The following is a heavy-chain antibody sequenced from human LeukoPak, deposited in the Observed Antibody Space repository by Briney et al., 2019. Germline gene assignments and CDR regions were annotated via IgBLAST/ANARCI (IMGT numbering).Heavy chain of an antibody. Sequence: GGSLRLSCAASGFTFRSFAMSWVRQAPGKGLEWVSAISGSGGSTYYADSVKGRFTISRDNAKNSLYLQMNSLRAEDTAVYYCARVGSGWYSDYWGQGTLVTVSS. CDR2: ISGSGGST. J-gene: IGHJ4*02. V-gene: IGHV3-23*01. D-gene: IGHD6-19*01. CDR1: GFTFRSFA. CDR3: ARVGSGWYSDY.